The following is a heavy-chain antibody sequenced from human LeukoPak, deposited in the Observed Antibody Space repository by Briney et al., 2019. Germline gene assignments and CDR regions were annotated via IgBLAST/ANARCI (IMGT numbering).Heavy chain of an antibody. Sequence: SETLSLTCTVSGTSITRTYWSWIRQPPGRGVESVGYVYDTGDTNYNPSLKSRVTMSLDTSKNQFSLTLSSVTAADTAVYYCARRGTSGNYQMLHFDSWGQGILVTVSS. CDR1: GTSITRTY. CDR2: VYDTGDT. D-gene: IGHD3-16*02. J-gene: IGHJ4*02. CDR3: ARRGTSGNYQMLHFDS. V-gene: IGHV4-59*08.